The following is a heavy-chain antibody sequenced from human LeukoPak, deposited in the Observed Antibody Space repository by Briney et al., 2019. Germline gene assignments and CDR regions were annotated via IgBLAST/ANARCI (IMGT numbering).Heavy chain of an antibody. CDR3: ARVPDFWSGYYVDH. V-gene: IGHV3-30*02. Sequence: PGGSLRLSCAASGFTFSTYGMHWVRQAPGKGLEWVAFIRYDGSNEYYADSVKGRFTISRDNSKNTLYLQMNSLRAEDTAVYYCARVPDFWSGYYVDHWGQGTLVTVSS. CDR1: GFTFSTYG. J-gene: IGHJ4*02. CDR2: IRYDGSNE. D-gene: IGHD3-3*01.